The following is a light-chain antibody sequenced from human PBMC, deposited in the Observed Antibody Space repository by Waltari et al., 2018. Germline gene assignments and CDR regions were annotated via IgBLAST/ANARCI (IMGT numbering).Light chain of an antibody. Sequence: QLVLTQSPSASASLGASVKLTCTLSSGHSSYAIAWHQQQPEKGPRYLMKLNSDGSHSKADGIPDRFSGSRSGAERYLTISSLQSEDEADYYCQTWGTGIVLFGGGTKLTVL. J-gene: IGLJ2*01. CDR2: LNSDGSH. V-gene: IGLV4-69*01. CDR1: SGHSSYA. CDR3: QTWGTGIVL.